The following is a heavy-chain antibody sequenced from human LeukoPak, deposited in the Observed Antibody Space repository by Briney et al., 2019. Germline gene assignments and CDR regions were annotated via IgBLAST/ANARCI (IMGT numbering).Heavy chain of an antibody. V-gene: IGHV1-3*01. J-gene: IGHJ4*02. CDR3: ARSAYDSSGYYPWYFDY. CDR2: INAGNGNT. Sequence: GASVKVSCKASGYTSTSYAMHWVRQAPGQRLEWMGWINAGNGNTKYSQKFQGRVTITRDTSASTAYMELSSLRSEDTAVYYCARSAYDSSGYYPWYFDYWGQGTLVTVSS. CDR1: GYTSTSYA. D-gene: IGHD3-22*01.